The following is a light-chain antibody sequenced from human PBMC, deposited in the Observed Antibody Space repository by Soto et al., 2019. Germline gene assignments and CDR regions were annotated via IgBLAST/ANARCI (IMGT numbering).Light chain of an antibody. J-gene: IGKJ4*01. Sequence: EIVLTQSPAPLSLSPGARATLSCRASPSVSSYLAWYQQKPGQAPRLLIYDASNRATGIPARFSGSGSGTDFTRTISSLEPEDFAVYYCQQRSNWPPLTFGGGTKVEIK. V-gene: IGKV3-11*01. CDR1: PSVSSY. CDR3: QQRSNWPPLT. CDR2: DAS.